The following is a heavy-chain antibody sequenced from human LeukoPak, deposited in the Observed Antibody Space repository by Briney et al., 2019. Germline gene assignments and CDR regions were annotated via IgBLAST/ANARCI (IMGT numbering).Heavy chain of an antibody. Sequence: GGSLRLSCAVSGFTFSNYWMHWVRQAPGKGLVWVSRITSDGSSTNYADSVKGRFTISRDNAKNTLYLQMNSLRAEDTAVYYCARDIGIAVAGTLYYYYYGMDVWGQGTTVTVSS. D-gene: IGHD6-19*01. J-gene: IGHJ6*02. V-gene: IGHV3-74*01. CDR2: ITSDGSST. CDR1: GFTFSNYW. CDR3: ARDIGIAVAGTLYYYYYGMDV.